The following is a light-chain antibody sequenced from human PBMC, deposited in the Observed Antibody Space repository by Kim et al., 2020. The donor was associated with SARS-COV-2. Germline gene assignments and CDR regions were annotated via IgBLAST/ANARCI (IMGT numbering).Light chain of an antibody. J-gene: IGLJ2*01. CDR1: SGYSNYK. V-gene: IGLV9-49*01. Sequence: QSVLTQLPSASASLGASVTLTCTLSSGYSNYKVDWYHQRPGKGPRFVMRVGTGGIVGSKGDGIPDRFSVLGSGLNRYLTIKNIQEEDESDYHCGADHGSRSNFVFGGGTQLTVL. CDR2: VGTGGIVG. CDR3: GADHGSRSNFV.